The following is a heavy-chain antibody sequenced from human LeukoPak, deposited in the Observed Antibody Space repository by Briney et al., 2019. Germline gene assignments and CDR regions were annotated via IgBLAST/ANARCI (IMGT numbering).Heavy chain of an antibody. CDR1: GFTFSSYW. CDR3: AKDVSLGFCSGGSCSVHFDY. CDR2: ISWNSGSI. J-gene: IGHJ4*02. Sequence: GGSLRLSCAASGFTFSSYWMHWVRQAPGKGLEWVSGISWNSGSIGYVDSVKGRFTISRDNAKNSLYLQMDSLRAEDMALYYCAKDVSLGFCSGGSCSVHFDYWGQGTLVTVSS. D-gene: IGHD2-15*01. V-gene: IGHV3-9*03.